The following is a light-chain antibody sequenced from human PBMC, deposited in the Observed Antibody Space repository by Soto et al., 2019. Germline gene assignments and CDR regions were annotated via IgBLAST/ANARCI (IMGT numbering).Light chain of an antibody. V-gene: IGKV3-15*01. CDR3: QQYGTPQII. CDR2: GAS. J-gene: IGKJ5*01. CDR1: PSVSSN. Sequence: TSQSPATLSVTPGERATLSCRASPSVSSNLAWYQQKPGQAPRLLIYGASTRATGIPARFSGSGSGTEFTLTIILLEAEDLIVFCSQQYGTPQIILGQGTRLEI.